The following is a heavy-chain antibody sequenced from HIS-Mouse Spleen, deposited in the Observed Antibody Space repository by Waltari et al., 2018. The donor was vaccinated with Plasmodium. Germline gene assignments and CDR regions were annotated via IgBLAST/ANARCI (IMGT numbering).Heavy chain of an antibody. CDR1: GGSLRSFY. CDR3: ARASGGYSYGRVFDY. J-gene: IGHJ4*02. D-gene: IGHD5-18*01. CDR2: IYTSGST. V-gene: IGHV4-4*07. Sequence: QVQLQESGPGLVKPSETLSPTCTVPGGSLRSFYWIWIRQPAGKGLEWIGRIYTSGSTNYNPSLKSRVTMSVDTSKNQFSLKLSSVTAADTAVYYCARASGGYSYGRVFDYWGQGTLVTVSS.